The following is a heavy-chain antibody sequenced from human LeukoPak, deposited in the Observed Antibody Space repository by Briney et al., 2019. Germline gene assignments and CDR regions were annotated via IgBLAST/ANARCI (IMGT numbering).Heavy chain of an antibody. Sequence: SQTLSLTCAISGDSVSSNSAAWNWIRQSPSRGLEWLGRTYYRSKWYNDYAVSVKSRITINPDTSKNQFSLQLNSVTPEDTAVYYCARAQRGRTYFDWLLYRPGYYYMDVWGKGTTVTVSS. D-gene: IGHD3-9*01. CDR1: GDSVSSNSAA. CDR3: ARAQRGRTYFDWLLYRPGYYYMDV. J-gene: IGHJ6*03. CDR2: TYYRSKWYN. V-gene: IGHV6-1*01.